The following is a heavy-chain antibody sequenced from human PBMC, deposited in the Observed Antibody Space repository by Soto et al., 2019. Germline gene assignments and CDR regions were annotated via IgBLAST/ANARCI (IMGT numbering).Heavy chain of an antibody. Sequence: SETLSLTCTVSGGSISSYYWGWIRQPPGKGLEWIGSIYYSGSTYYNPSLKSRVTISVDTSKNQFSLKLSSVTAADTAVYYCARHHPTYYDFWSGYPGYYFDYWGQGTLVTVSS. CDR1: GGSISSYY. CDR2: IYYSGST. J-gene: IGHJ4*02. CDR3: ARHHPTYYDFWSGYPGYYFDY. D-gene: IGHD3-3*01. V-gene: IGHV4-39*01.